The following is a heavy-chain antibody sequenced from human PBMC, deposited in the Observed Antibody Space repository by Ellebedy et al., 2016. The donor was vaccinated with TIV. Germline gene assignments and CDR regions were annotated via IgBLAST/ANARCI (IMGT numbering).Heavy chain of an antibody. J-gene: IGHJ3*02. D-gene: IGHD1-1*01. CDR3: VRDLHWAFEN. CDR2: ISRDSDAM. CDR1: GFTFSSFS. V-gene: IGHV3-48*02. Sequence: PGGSLRLSCSASGFTFSSFSMNWVRQAPGKGLEWVSYISRDSDAMSYADSVKGRFTISRDNAKNSLYLQMNSLRDADTAVYYCVRDLHWAFENWGQGTVVTVSS.